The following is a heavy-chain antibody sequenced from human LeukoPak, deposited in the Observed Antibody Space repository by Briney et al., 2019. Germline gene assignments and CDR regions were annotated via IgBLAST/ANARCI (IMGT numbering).Heavy chain of an antibody. Sequence: SVKVSCKASGGTFSSYAISWVRQAPGQGLEWMGRIIPILGIANYAQKFQGRVTITTDESTSTAHMELSSLRPEDTAVYYCARATELELLTAPPDIWGQGTMVTVSS. CDR3: ARATELELLTAPPDI. CDR1: GGTFSSYA. D-gene: IGHD1-7*01. V-gene: IGHV1-69*04. CDR2: IIPILGIA. J-gene: IGHJ3*02.